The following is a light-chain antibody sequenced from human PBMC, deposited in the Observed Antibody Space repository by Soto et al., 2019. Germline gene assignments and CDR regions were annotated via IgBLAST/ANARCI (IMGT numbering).Light chain of an antibody. Sequence: ERVMTQSPVTLSVSPGESVTLSCRASQSVGTNLAWYQQKPGQAPSLLIYGVSTRATGIPTRFRGSGSGRQFTLTISSLQSEDFAVYYCQQYNNWPQTFGQGTKVEIK. CDR3: QQYNNWPQT. V-gene: IGKV3-15*01. CDR1: QSVGTN. CDR2: GVS. J-gene: IGKJ1*01.